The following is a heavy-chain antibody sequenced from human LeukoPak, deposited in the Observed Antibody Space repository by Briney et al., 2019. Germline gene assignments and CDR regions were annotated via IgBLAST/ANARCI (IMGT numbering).Heavy chain of an antibody. Sequence: GGSLRLSCAASGFTFSNYSMSWVRQAPGKGLEWVSVISGSGGTTYYADSVKGRFTISRDNSKNTLYLQMNSLRAEDTSIYFCAKALEQETVIALDSWGQGTLVTVSS. D-gene: IGHD6-13*01. CDR1: GFTFSNYS. CDR3: AKALEQETVIALDS. J-gene: IGHJ4*02. CDR2: ISGSGGTT. V-gene: IGHV3-23*01.